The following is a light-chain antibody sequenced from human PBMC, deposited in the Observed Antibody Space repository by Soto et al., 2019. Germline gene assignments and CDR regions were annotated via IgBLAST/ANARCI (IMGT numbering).Light chain of an antibody. Sequence: PGERDTLSCRASQSVSSDYLAWYQQRPGQAPRLLXYAASSRDTGIPDRFSGSGSGTDFTLTISRLEPEDFAVYYCQQRSNWPPGGTFGPGTKVDIK. CDR3: QQRSNWPPGGT. CDR2: AAS. CDR1: QSVSSDY. J-gene: IGKJ3*01. V-gene: IGKV3D-20*02.